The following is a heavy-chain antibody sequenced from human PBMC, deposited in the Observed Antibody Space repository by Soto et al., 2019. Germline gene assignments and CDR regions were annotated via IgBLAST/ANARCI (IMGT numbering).Heavy chain of an antibody. CDR2: ISGSGGST. J-gene: IGHJ6*02. V-gene: IGHV3-23*01. Sequence: GSLRLSCAASGFTFSSYAMSWVRQAPGKGLEWVSAISGSGGSTYYADSVKSRLTITKDTSKNQVVLTMTNMDPVDTATYYCAHQRGGEEMATSGDHYYYYGMDVWGQGTTVTVSS. CDR1: GFTFSSYA. D-gene: IGHD5-12*01. CDR3: AHQRGGEEMATSGDHYYYYGMDV.